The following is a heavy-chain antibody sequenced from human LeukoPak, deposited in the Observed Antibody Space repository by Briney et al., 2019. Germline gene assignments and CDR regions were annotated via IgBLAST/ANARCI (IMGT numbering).Heavy chain of an antibody. CDR3: AEVESSYCRI. Sequence: GGSLRLSCAASGFSISDYWMHWVRQAPGKGLEWVSSIGGGGYTTYYADSVRGRFTISRDNSKNSMYLQMSSLRAEDTAIYYCAEVESSYCRIWGQGTLVTVSS. J-gene: IGHJ4*02. D-gene: IGHD3-10*01. CDR2: IGGGGYTT. V-gene: IGHV3-23*01. CDR1: GFSISDYW.